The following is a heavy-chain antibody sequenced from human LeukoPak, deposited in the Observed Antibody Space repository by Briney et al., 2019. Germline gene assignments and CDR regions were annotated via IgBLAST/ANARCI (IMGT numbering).Heavy chain of an antibody. CDR2: INHSGST. J-gene: IGHJ4*02. V-gene: IGHV4-34*01. CDR3: ARAYGMYFDY. Sequence: SDTLSLTCAVYGGSFSGYYWSWIRQPPGKGLEWIGEINHSGSTNYNPSLKSRVTISVDTSKNQFSLKLSSVTAADTAVYYCARAYGMYFDYWGQGTLVTVSS. D-gene: IGHD4-17*01. CDR1: GGSFSGYY.